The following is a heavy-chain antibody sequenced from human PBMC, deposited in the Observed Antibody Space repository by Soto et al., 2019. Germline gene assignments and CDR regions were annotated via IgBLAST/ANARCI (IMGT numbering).Heavy chain of an antibody. CDR2: IYYSGST. CDR3: ATLGTWLTTVTTYDY. J-gene: IGHJ4*02. CDR1: GGSISSSSYY. Sequence: SETLSLTCTVSGGSISSSSYYWGWIRQPPGKGLEWIGSIYYSGSTYYNPSLKSRVTISVDTSKNQFSLKLSSVTAADTAVYYCATLGTWLTTVTTYDYWGQGTLVTVSS. V-gene: IGHV4-39*01. D-gene: IGHD4-17*01.